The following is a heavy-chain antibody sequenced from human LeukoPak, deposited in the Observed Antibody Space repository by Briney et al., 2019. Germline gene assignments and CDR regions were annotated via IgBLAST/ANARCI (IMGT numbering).Heavy chain of an antibody. J-gene: IGHJ4*02. CDR3: ARTMQWELQCYFDY. D-gene: IGHD1-26*01. CDR1: GGTFSSYA. V-gene: IGHV1-69*01. CDR2: IIPIFGTA. Sequence: ASVKVSCKASGGTFSSYAISWVRQAPGQGLEWMGGIIPIFGTANYAQKFQGRVTITADESTSTAYMELSSLRSEDTAVYYCARTMQWELQCYFDYWGQGTLVTVSS.